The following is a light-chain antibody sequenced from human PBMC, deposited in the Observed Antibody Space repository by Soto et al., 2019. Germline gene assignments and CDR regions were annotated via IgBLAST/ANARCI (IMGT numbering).Light chain of an antibody. Sequence: EIVLTQSPGTLSVSPGERATLSCRASQSVTNDYVAWYQRKPGQAPRLLIYGASYRATDIPRRFSGSGSGTDFTLTITRLEPEDFAVYYCQQYGSSPPTFGQGNKVEIK. J-gene: IGKJ1*01. CDR1: QSVTNDY. CDR3: QQYGSSPPT. CDR2: GAS. V-gene: IGKV3-20*01.